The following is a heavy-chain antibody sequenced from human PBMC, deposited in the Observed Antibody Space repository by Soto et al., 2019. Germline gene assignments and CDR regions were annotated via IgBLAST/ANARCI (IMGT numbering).Heavy chain of an antibody. Sequence: SETLSLTCAVSGVSISSGGYSWSWIRQPPGKGLEWIGYIYHSGSTYYNPSLKSRVTISVDRSKNQFSLKLNSVTAADTAVYYCADVPDVWGQGSSVTVSS. CDR1: GVSISSGGYS. D-gene: IGHD2-2*01. V-gene: IGHV4-30-2*01. CDR2: IYHSGST. J-gene: IGHJ6*02. CDR3: ADVPDV.